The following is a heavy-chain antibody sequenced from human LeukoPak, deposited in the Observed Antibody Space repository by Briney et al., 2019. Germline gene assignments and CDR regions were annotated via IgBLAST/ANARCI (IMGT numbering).Heavy chain of an antibody. V-gene: IGHV2-5*02. CDR2: IYRDDDK. Sequence: ESGPTLVNPTQTLTLTCTFSGFSLSTSGVGVGWIRQPPGKALEWLALIYRDDDKRYSPSLKSRLTINKENPKNQVVLTMTNMDPVDTATYYCASQGGFGESWGYFDYWGQGTLVTVSS. CDR1: GFSLSTSGVG. D-gene: IGHD3-10*01. CDR3: ASQGGFGESWGYFDY. J-gene: IGHJ4*02.